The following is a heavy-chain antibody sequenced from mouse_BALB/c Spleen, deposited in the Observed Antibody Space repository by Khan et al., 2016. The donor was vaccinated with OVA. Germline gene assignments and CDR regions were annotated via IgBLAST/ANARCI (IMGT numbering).Heavy chain of an antibody. CDR3: GRSHYDVYPYYFDY. CDR1: GYSFTSYW. Sequence: QVQLQQPGAELVRPGASVKLSCKASGYSFTSYWMNWVKQRPGQGLEWIGMIHPSDNETRLNQKFKDKATLTVDKSSSTAYMQLSSPTSEDSAVYYWGRSHYDVYPYYFDYWGQGTTLTVSS. CDR2: IHPSDNET. V-gene: IGHV1-74*01. J-gene: IGHJ2*01. D-gene: IGHD2-3*01.